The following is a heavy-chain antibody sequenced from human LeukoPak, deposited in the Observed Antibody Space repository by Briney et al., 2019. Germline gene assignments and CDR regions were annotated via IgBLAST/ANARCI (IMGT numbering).Heavy chain of an antibody. D-gene: IGHD6-13*01. J-gene: IGHJ4*02. CDR3: ARAYSPPQCSPFDY. Sequence: SETLSLTCTVSGGSISSGSYYWGWIRQPPGKGLEWIGSIYYSGSTYYKPSLKSRVTMSLDTSKNQVSLKLSSVTAADTAVYYCARAYSPPQCSPFDYWGQGTLVTVSS. CDR2: IYYSGST. CDR1: GGSISSGSYY. V-gene: IGHV4-39*07.